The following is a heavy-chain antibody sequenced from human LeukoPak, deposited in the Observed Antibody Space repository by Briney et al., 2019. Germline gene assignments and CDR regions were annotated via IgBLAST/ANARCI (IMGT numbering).Heavy chain of an antibody. CDR2: ISGSGGST. CDR1: AFTFGSYA. Sequence: PGGSLRLCCAASAFTFGSYAMSWVRQAGGKGLEWVSAISGSGGSTYYADSVKGRFTISRDNSKNTLYLQMSSLRAEDTAVYYCAKPKDNSLYCFDYWGHATLVTVSS. D-gene: IGHD1-20*01. V-gene: IGHV3-23*01. J-gene: IGHJ4*01. CDR3: AKPKDNSLYCFDY.